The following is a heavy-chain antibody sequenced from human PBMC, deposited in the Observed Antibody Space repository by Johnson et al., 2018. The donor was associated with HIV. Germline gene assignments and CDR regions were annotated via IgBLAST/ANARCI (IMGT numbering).Heavy chain of an antibody. D-gene: IGHD3/OR15-3a*01. V-gene: IGHV3-23*04. Sequence: VHLVESGGGLVQPGGSLRLSCAASGFTFSSYAMSWVRQAPGKGLEWVSAISGSGGSTYYADSVKGRFTISRDKSKNKLHLQMNGLRAGDTAVYYCARDGDWHGTFDIWGQGTMVTVSS. CDR2: ISGSGGST. CDR1: GFTFSSYA. J-gene: IGHJ3*02. CDR3: ARDGDWHGTFDI.